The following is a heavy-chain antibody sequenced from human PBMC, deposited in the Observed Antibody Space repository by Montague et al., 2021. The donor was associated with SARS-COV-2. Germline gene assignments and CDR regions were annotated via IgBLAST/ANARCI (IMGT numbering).Heavy chain of an antibody. Sequence: SETLSLTCTVSGGSISSYYWSWIRQPPGKGLEWIGCIYYSGSTNYNSSLKSRVTISVDTSKNQFSLKLSSVTAADTAVYYCARGGGGSVYEWAMDDWGQGTMVTVSS. V-gene: IGHV4-59*12. J-gene: IGHJ6*02. CDR2: IYYSGST. D-gene: IGHD5/OR15-5a*01. CDR1: GGSISSYY. CDR3: ARGGGGSVYEWAMDD.